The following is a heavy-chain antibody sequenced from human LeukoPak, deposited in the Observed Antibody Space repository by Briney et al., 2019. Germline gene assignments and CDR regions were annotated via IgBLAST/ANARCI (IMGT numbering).Heavy chain of an antibody. Sequence: LAGGSLRLSCAASGFTFSSYWMSWVRQAPGKGLEWVANIKQDGSEKYYVDSVKGRFTISRDNSKNTLYLQMNSLRAEDTAMYYCARHRPAYSSGWTGDAFDIWGHGTMVAVSS. J-gene: IGHJ3*02. V-gene: IGHV3-7*01. CDR3: ARHRPAYSSGWTGDAFDI. CDR1: GFTFSSYW. D-gene: IGHD6-19*01. CDR2: IKQDGSEK.